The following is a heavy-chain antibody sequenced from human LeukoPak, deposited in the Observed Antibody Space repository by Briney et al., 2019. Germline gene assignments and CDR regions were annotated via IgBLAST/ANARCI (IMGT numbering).Heavy chain of an antibody. V-gene: IGHV3-64D*06. D-gene: IGHD6-6*01. CDR1: GFTFSSYA. CDR2: ISSNGGST. Sequence: GGSLRLSSSASGFTFSSYAMHWVRQAPGKGLEYVSAISSNGGSTYYADSVKGRFTISRDNSKNTLYLQMSSLRAEDTAVYYCVKDRRGSSGVGYFDYWGQGTLVTVSS. J-gene: IGHJ4*02. CDR3: VKDRRGSSGVGYFDY.